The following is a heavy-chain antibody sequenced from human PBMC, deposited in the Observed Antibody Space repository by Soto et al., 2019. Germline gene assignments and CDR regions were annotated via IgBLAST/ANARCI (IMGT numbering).Heavy chain of an antibody. CDR3: ARAGVTTDFFDY. V-gene: IGHV3-53*01. CDR2: FERGGSI. J-gene: IGHJ4*02. Sequence: WGSLRFSCASCGFSVRSNYMSWVRQAPGKGLEWVSVFERGGSIYYADSVKGRFIISRDYAKNTVYLQMSSLRAEDTAVYYCARAGVTTDFFDYWGQGTLVTVSS. CDR1: GFSVRSNY. D-gene: IGHD2-21*02.